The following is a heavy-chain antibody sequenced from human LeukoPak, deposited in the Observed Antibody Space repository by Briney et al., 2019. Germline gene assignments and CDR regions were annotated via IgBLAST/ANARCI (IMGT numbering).Heavy chain of an antibody. CDR2: INDSGTT. CDR1: GGSFTDYN. CDR3: ARGLDLEGLEY. Sequence: PSETLSLTCAVYGGSFTDYNWTWLRQSPEKGLEWIGEINDSGTTHYNPSPKSRVTISVDTAKHQFSLRMRSLTAADTAVYYCARGLDLEGLEYWGQGTLVTVSS. D-gene: IGHD1-1*01. V-gene: IGHV4-34*01. J-gene: IGHJ4*02.